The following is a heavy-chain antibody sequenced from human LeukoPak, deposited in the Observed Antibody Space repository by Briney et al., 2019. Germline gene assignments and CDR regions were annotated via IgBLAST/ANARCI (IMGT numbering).Heavy chain of an antibody. V-gene: IGHV4-31*03. CDR1: DGXISSGGYY. J-gene: IGHJ5*02. Sequence: SQTLSLTCTVSDGXISSGGYYWSWIRQHPGKGLEWIGYIYYSGSTYYNPSLKSRVTISVDRSKNQFSLKLSSVTAADTAVYYCARVVVVAATPVWFDPWGQGTLVTVSS. CDR3: ARVVVVAATPVWFDP. CDR2: IYYSGST. D-gene: IGHD2-15*01.